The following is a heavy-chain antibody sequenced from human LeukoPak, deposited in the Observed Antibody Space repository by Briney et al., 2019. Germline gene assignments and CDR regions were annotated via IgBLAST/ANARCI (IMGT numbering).Heavy chain of an antibody. CDR2: ISYDGSNK. CDR1: GFTFSSYA. CDR3: ARGSPIAAAGTGDY. Sequence: GGSLRLSCAASGFTFSSYAMHWVRQPPGKGLEWVAVISYDGSNKYYADSVKGRFTISRDNSKNTLYLQMNSLRAEDTAVYYCARGSPIAAAGTGDYWGQGTLVTVSS. V-gene: IGHV3-30-3*01. J-gene: IGHJ4*02. D-gene: IGHD6-13*01.